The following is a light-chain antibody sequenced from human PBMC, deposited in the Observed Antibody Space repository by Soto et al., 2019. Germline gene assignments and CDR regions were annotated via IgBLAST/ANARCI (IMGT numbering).Light chain of an antibody. V-gene: IGKV4-1*01. CDR2: WAS. Sequence: DIVMTQSPDFLAVSLGERATINCKSSQSLLYRSNNKNYLAWYQQKPGQPPKLLFYWASTRESGVPDRFSGSGSGTGFTLTISSLQAADVAVYYCQQYDTAPRTFGQGTKVEIK. CDR1: QSLLYRSNNKNY. CDR3: QQYDTAPRT. J-gene: IGKJ1*01.